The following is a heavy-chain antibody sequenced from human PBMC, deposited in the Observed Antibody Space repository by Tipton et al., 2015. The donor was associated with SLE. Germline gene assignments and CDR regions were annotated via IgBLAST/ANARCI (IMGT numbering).Heavy chain of an antibody. CDR1: GASMNSGSYY. CDR3: ARQSITGTTGYFQH. D-gene: IGHD1-7*01. CDR2: IYTTGTT. Sequence: TLSLTCTVSGASMNSGSYYWSWIRQPAGKALEWIGHIYTTGTTKYNPSLRSRVTISLDTSKSQFFLKLNSVTAADTAVYYCARQSITGTTGYFQHWGQGTLVTVSS. J-gene: IGHJ1*01. V-gene: IGHV4-61*09.